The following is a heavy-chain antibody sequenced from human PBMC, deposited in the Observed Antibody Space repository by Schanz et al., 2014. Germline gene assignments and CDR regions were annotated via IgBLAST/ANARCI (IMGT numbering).Heavy chain of an antibody. CDR1: GCTFSNYG. CDR3: ARDQASTH. J-gene: IGHJ4*02. Sequence: VQLVESGGGVVQPGTSLRLSCAVSGCTFSNYGMGWVRQAPGKGLEWVSAISGSGGSTYYADSVKGRFTISRDNSKNTLFLQMNSLRSEDTAIYFCARDQASTHWGQGTPVTVSS. CDR2: ISGSGGST. V-gene: IGHV3-23*04.